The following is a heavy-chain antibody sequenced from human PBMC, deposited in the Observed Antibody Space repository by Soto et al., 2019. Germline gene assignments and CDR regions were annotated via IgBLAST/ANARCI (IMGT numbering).Heavy chain of an antibody. CDR3: ARDSTRGGWPFFFYFDY. J-gene: IGHJ4*02. Sequence: GGSLRLSGAAPGFTFSSSWMSWVRQGPGKGLEWVANIKQDGSEKYYVDSVKGRFTISRDNAKNSLYLQMNSLRAEDTAVYYCARDSTRGGWPFFFYFDYWGQGTLVTVSS. CDR2: IKQDGSEK. D-gene: IGHD6-19*01. CDR1: GFTFSSSW. V-gene: IGHV3-7*01.